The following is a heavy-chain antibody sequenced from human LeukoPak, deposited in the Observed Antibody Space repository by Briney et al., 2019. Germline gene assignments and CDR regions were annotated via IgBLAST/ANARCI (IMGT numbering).Heavy chain of an antibody. V-gene: IGHV3-48*03. J-gene: IGHJ4*02. CDR2: ISSSGSTI. CDR1: GFTFSSYE. D-gene: IGHD2-2*01. Sequence: GGSLRLSCAASGFTFSSYEMNWVRQAPGKGLEWVSYISSSGSTIYYADSVKGRFTISRDNAKNSLYLQMNSLRAEDTAIYYCARDLASFYCSSTSCLRGYFDYWGQGTLVTASS. CDR3: ARDLASFYCSSTSCLRGYFDY.